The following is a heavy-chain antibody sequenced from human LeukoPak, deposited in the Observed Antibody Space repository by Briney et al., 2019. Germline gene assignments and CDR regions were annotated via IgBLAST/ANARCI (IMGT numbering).Heavy chain of an antibody. D-gene: IGHD6-13*01. Sequence: SQTLSLTCVISGDSVSSNSVAWNWIRQSPSRGLEWLGRTYYRSKWYNDYAVSVKSRITINPDTSKNQFSLQLNSVTPEDTAVYYCARGSGGFDSSNFDWFDPWGQGTLVTVSS. CDR2: TYYRSKWYN. CDR3: ARGSGGFDSSNFDWFDP. CDR1: GDSVSSNSVA. V-gene: IGHV6-1*01. J-gene: IGHJ5*02.